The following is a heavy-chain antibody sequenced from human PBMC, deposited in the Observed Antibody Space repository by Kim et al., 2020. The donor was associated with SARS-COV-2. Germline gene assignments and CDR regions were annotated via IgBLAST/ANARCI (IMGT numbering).Heavy chain of an antibody. Sequence: GGSLRLSCAASGFTFSSYWMNWVRQAPGKGLEWVANIKQDGSEKYYVDSVKGRFTISRDNAKNSLYLQMNSLRAEDTAVYYCARDLGGYSYGNDYWGQGTLVTVSS. CDR3: ARDLGGYSYGNDY. CDR1: GFTFSSYW. D-gene: IGHD5-18*01. V-gene: IGHV3-7*03. CDR2: IKQDGSEK. J-gene: IGHJ4*02.